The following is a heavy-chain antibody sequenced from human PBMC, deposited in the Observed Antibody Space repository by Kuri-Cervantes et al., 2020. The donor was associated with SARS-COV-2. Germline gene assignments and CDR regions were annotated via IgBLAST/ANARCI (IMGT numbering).Heavy chain of an antibody. CDR1: GYSISSGYY. CDR3: ARDRRLIVGASYWFDP. V-gene: IGHV4-38-2*02. Sequence: GSLRLSCAVSGYSISSGYYWGWIRQPPGKGLEWIGSIYHSGSTYYNPSLKSRVTISVDTSKNQLSLKLSSVTAADTAVYYCARDRRLIVGASYWFDPWGQGTLVTVSS. CDR2: IYHSGST. J-gene: IGHJ5*02. D-gene: IGHD1-26*01.